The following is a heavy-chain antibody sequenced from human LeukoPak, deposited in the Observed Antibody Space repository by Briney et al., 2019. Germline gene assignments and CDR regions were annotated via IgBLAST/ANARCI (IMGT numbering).Heavy chain of an antibody. Sequence: PGMSLRLSCAASGFSFNSYGMHWVRQAPGTGLEWVAVSSFGGTKEDYADSVKGRFTISRDNSKNTLYLQLRSLRAEDTAVYYCAKDQYIRGFIGGSRFDYWGQGILVTVSS. CDR3: AKDQYIRGFIGGSRFDY. CDR2: SSFGGTKE. D-gene: IGHD3-3*01. CDR1: GFSFNSYG. J-gene: IGHJ4*02. V-gene: IGHV3-30*18.